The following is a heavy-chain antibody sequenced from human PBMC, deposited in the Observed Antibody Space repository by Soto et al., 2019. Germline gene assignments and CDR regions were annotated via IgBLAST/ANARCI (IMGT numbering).Heavy chain of an antibody. J-gene: IGHJ4*02. CDR2: ISSSSSYI. D-gene: IGHD5-18*01. CDR3: ARGPDVDTAMVLRLFDY. V-gene: IGHV3-21*01. CDR1: GFTFSSYS. Sequence: PGGSLRLSCAASGFTFSSYSMNWVRQAPGKGLEWVSSISSSSSYIYYADSVKGRFTISRDNAKNSLYLQMNSLRAEDTAVYYCARGPDVDTAMVLRLFDYWGQGTLVTVSS.